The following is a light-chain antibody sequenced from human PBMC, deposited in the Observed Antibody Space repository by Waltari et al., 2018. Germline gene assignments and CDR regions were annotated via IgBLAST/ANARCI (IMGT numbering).Light chain of an antibody. J-gene: IGLJ2*01. CDR3: QASDSRTAV. CDR2: HDN. Sequence: SYELTQSPSVSVSLGQTASITCAGDKLGEKYVSWYKQKPGRSPVLVLYHDNSRPSGSPGRVSGSNSGNAATLTVSGTQAMDEADYYCQASDSRTAVFGGRTKLTVL. V-gene: IGLV3-1*01. CDR1: KLGEKY.